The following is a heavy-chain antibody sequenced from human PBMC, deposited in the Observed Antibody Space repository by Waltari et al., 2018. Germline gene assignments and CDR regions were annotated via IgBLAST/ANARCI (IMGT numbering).Heavy chain of an antibody. CDR3: ARALRTTGTTAGAFDI. CDR1: GGSFSGYY. V-gene: IGHV4-34*01. D-gene: IGHD1-1*01. CDR2: INHSGST. J-gene: IGHJ3*02. Sequence: QVQLQQWGAGLLKPSETLSLTCAVYGGSFSGYYWSWIRPPPGKGLEWIGEINHSGSTNYNPALKSRVTISVDTSKNQFSLKLSSVTAADTAVYYCARALRTTGTTAGAFDIWGQGTMVTVSS.